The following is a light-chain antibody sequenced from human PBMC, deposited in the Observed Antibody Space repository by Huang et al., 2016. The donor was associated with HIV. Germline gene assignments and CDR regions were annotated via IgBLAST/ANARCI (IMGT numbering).Light chain of an antibody. CDR3: QQYYSNPLT. CDR1: QSVLYRSNNKNY. J-gene: IGKJ4*01. Sequence: DIVMTQSPDSLAVSLGERATINCKSSQSVLYRSNNKNYFAWYQQKPGQPPKLLIYWASTREFGVPERFSGSGSGTDFTLTVRSLQAEDVAVYYCQQYYSNPLTFGGGTKVEIK. CDR2: WAS. V-gene: IGKV4-1*01.